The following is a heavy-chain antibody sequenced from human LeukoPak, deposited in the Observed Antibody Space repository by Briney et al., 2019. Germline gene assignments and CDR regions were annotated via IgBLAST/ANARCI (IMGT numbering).Heavy chain of an antibody. CDR3: ARGGSYFDISGYYFY. Sequence: GGSLRLSCAASGFTVRSNTMSWVRQAPGKGLEWVSIIYSGGSTSYADSVKGRFTISRDNSKNTLYLLMNSLRTEDTAVYYCARGGSYFDISGYYFYWGQGTLVTVSS. D-gene: IGHD3-22*01. CDR2: IYSGGST. V-gene: IGHV3-66*01. J-gene: IGHJ4*02. CDR1: GFTVRSNT.